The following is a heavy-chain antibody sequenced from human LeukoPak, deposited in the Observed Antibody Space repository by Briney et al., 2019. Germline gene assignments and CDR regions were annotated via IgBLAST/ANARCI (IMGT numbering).Heavy chain of an antibody. J-gene: IGHJ4*02. V-gene: IGHV1-69*04. CDR3: ATVIGPLNTAMVPFDY. CDR2: IIPILGIA. D-gene: IGHD5-18*01. Sequence: GASVKVSCKASGGTFSSYAISWVRQAPGQGLEWMGRIIPILGIANYAQKFQGRVTITADKSTSTAYMELSSLRSEDTAVYYCATVIGPLNTAMVPFDYWGQGTLVTVSS. CDR1: GGTFSSYA.